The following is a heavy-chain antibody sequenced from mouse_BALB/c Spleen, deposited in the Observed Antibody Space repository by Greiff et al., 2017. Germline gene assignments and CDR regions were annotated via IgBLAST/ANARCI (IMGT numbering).Heavy chain of an antibody. CDR1: GFTFSSYA. J-gene: IGHJ2*01. CDR3: AREGDGSSYFDY. V-gene: IGHV5-6-5*01. Sequence: EVKLVESGGGLVKPGGSLKLSCAASGFTFSSYAMSWVRQTPEKRLEWVASISSGGSTYYPDSVKGRFTISRDNARNILYLQMSSLRSEDTAMYYCAREGDGSSYFDYWGQGTTLTVSS. CDR2: ISSGGST. D-gene: IGHD1-1*01.